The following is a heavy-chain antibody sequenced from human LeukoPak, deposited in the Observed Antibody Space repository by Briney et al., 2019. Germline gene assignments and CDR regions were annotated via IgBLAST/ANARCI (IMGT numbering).Heavy chain of an antibody. V-gene: IGHV1-8*03. D-gene: IGHD3-3*01. CDR3: ARVRLRNGYNWFDP. Sequence: ASVKVSCKASGYTFTDYYINWVRQAPGQGLEWMGWMSPDSGDTGYAHKFQGRVTITRNTSITTAYMELRSLTFEDTAVYYCARVRLRNGYNWFDPWGQGTLVTVSS. CDR2: MSPDSGDT. J-gene: IGHJ5*02. CDR1: GYTFTDYY.